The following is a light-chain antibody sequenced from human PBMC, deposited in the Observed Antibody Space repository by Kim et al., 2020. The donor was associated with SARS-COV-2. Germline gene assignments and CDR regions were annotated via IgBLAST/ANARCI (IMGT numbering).Light chain of an antibody. CDR2: DDR. CDR1: NIWGKS. Sequence: APGKAATISCEGINIWGKSGHWYQQKPGQAPVLVMYDDRDRPSGIPERFSGFNSGNMATLTISRVEAGDEADYYCQIWDTYIDVVVFGGGTQLTVL. J-gene: IGLJ2*01. V-gene: IGLV3-21*03. CDR3: QIWDTYIDVVV.